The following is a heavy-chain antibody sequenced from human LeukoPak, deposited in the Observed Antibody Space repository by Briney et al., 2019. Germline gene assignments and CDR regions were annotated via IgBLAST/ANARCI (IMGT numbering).Heavy chain of an antibody. Sequence: PGGSLRLSCAASGFTFSSYAMSWVRQAPGKGLEWVSGITTGGRPYYADSVKGRFTISRDNSRNTVYLQMNSLRAEDTAVYYCATEPMVVGGQGTLVTVSS. J-gene: IGHJ4*02. V-gene: IGHV3-23*01. CDR1: GFTFSSYA. CDR2: ITTGGRP. CDR3: ATEPMVV. D-gene: IGHD3-10*01.